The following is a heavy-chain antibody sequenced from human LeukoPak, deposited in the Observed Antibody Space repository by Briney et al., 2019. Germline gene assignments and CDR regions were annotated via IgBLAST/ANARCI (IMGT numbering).Heavy chain of an antibody. CDR2: IHRDGSER. CDR1: GFIFSDYW. J-gene: IGHJ6*03. Sequence: PGGSLRLSCAASGFIFSDYWMRWVRQAPGKGLEWVASIHRDGSERWYVDSVKGRVTISRDNVKNSLYLQMNSLRAEDTAVYYCAREEPCGSAYGDVWGKGTTVTVSS. CDR3: AREEPCGSAYGDV. V-gene: IGHV3-7*01. D-gene: IGHD1-14*01.